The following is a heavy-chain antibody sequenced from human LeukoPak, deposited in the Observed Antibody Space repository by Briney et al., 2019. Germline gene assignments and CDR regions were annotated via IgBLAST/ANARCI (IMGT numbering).Heavy chain of an antibody. CDR2: IYNGGST. D-gene: IGHD3-22*01. J-gene: IGHJ4*02. CDR3: ARSPPMSQFDY. CDR1: GFTVSSNY. Sequence: PGGSLRLSCAASGFTVSSNYMSWVRQAPGKGLEWVSVIYNGGSTYYADSVKGRFTISRDNSKNTLYLQMNSLRAEDTAVYYCARSPPMSQFDYWGQGTLVTVSS. V-gene: IGHV3-66*02.